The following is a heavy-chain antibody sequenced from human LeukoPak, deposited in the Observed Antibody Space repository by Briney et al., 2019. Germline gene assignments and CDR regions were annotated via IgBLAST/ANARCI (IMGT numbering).Heavy chain of an antibody. CDR1: GGSISSYY. CDR2: IYTSGST. CDR3: ARELWFGEPWDYYYYYGMDV. V-gene: IGHV4-4*07. D-gene: IGHD3-10*01. Sequence: SETLSLTCTVSGGSISSYYWSWIRQPPGKGLEWIGRIYTSGSTNYNPSLKSRVTILVDTSKNQFSLKLSSVTAADTAVYYCARELWFGEPWDYYYYYGMDVWGQGTTVTVSS. J-gene: IGHJ6*02.